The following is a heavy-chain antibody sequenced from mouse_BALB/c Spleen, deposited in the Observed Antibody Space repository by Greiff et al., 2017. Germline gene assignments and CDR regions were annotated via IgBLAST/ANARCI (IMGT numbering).Heavy chain of an antibody. V-gene: IGHV1S22*01. CDR3: TKYGNSWYFDV. CDR2: IYPGSGST. D-gene: IGHD2-10*02. J-gene: IGHJ1*01. Sequence: LQQPGSELVRPGASVKLSCKASGYTFTSYWMHWVKQRPGQGLEWIGNIYPGSGSTNYDEKFKSKATLTVDTSSSTAYMQLSSLTSEDSAVYYCTKYGNSWYFDVWGAGTTVTVSS. CDR1: GYTFTSYW.